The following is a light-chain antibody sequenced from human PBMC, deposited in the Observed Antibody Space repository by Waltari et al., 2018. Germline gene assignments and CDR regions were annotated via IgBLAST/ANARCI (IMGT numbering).Light chain of an antibody. J-gene: IGKJ4*01. CDR3: QQYDNLPFT. CDR1: QDISNY. V-gene: IGKV1-33*01. CDR2: DAS. Sequence: DIQMTPSPSSLSASVGDRVTITCHASQDISNYLNWYQQKPGKAPKLLIYDASNLETGVPSRFSGSGSGTDFTFTISSLQPEDIATYYCQQYDNLPFTFGGGTKVEIK.